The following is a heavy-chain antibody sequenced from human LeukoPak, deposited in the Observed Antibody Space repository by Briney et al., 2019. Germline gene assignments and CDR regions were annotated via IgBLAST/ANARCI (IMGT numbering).Heavy chain of an antibody. V-gene: IGHV4-34*01. CDR1: GGSFSGYY. D-gene: IGHD3-10*01. CDR2: INHSGST. CDR3: ASRGPGRFYYYYGMDV. Sequence: SETLSLTCAVYGGSFSGYYWSWIRQPPGKGLEWIGEINHSGSTNYNPSLKSRVTTSVDTSKNQFSLKLSSVTAADTAVYYCASRGPGRFYYYYGMDVWGQGTTVTVSS. J-gene: IGHJ6*02.